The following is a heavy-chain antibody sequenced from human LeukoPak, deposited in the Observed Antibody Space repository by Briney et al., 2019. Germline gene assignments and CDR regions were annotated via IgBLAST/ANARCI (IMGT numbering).Heavy chain of an antibody. CDR2: ISSSGSTI. D-gene: IGHD3-10*01. Sequence: GGSLRLSCAASGLTFSSYEMIWVRQAPGKGVEGVSYISSSGSTIYYADSVKGRFTISRDNAKNSLYLQMNSLRAEDTAVYYCARDWGLDGEISSGDYWGQGTLVTVSS. V-gene: IGHV3-48*03. J-gene: IGHJ4*02. CDR1: GLTFSSYE. CDR3: ARDWGLDGEISSGDY.